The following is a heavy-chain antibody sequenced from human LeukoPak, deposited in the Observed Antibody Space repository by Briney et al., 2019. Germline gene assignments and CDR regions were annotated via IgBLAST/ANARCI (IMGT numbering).Heavy chain of an antibody. J-gene: IGHJ3*02. V-gene: IGHV4-31*03. CDR1: GGSISSGGYY. CDR2: IYYSGST. CDR3: ARGSKGGYCSGGSCLAFDI. D-gene: IGHD2-15*01. Sequence: TSQTLSLTCTVSGGSISSGGYYWGWIRQHPGKGLEWIGYIYYSGSTYYNPSLKSRVTISVDTSKNQFSLKLSSVTAADTAVYYCARGSKGGYCSGGSCLAFDIWGQGTMVTVSS.